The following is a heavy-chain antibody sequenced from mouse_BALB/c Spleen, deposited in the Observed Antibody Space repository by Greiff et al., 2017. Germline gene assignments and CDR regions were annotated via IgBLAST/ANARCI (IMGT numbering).Heavy chain of an antibody. CDR1: GFAFSSYD. CDR2: ISSGGGST. CDR3: ARHGDGYYYFDY. D-gene: IGHD2-3*01. Sequence: EVQVVESGGGLVKPGGSLKLSCAASGFAFSSYDMSWVRQTPEKRLEWVAYISSGGGSTYYPDTVKGRFTISRDNAKNTLYLQMSSLKSEDTAMYYCARHGDGYYYFDYWGQGTTLTVSS. V-gene: IGHV5-12-1*01. J-gene: IGHJ2*01.